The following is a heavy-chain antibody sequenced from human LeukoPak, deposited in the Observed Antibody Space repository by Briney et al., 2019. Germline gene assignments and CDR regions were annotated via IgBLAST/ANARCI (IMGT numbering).Heavy chain of an antibody. Sequence: SETLSLTCAVYGGSFSGCYWSWIRQPPGKGLEWIGEINHSGSTNYNPSLKSRVTISVDTSKNQFSLKLSSVTAADTAVYYCARGGDWNDDYWGQGTLVTVSS. D-gene: IGHD1-1*01. V-gene: IGHV4-34*01. CDR2: INHSGST. J-gene: IGHJ4*02. CDR1: GGSFSGCY. CDR3: ARGGDWNDDY.